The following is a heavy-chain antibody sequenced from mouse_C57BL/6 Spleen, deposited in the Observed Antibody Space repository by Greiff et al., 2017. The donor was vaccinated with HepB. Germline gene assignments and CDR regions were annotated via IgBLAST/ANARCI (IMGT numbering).Heavy chain of an antibody. J-gene: IGHJ1*03. CDR3: ARGELHWYFDV. D-gene: IGHD4-1*01. Sequence: VQLQQSGPGLVKPSQSLSLTCSVTGYSITSGYYWNWIRQFPGNKLEWMGYISYDGSNNYNPSLKNRISITRDTSKNQFFLKLNSVTTEDTATYYCARGELHWYFDVWGTGTTVTVSS. CDR2: ISYDGSN. V-gene: IGHV3-6*01. CDR1: GYSITSGYY.